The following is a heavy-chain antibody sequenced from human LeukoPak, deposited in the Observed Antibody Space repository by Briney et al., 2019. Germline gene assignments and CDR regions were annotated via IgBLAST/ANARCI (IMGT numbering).Heavy chain of an antibody. Sequence: GGSLRLSCAASGFTFSSYTMHWVRQAPGKGLEWVAVISYDGSNKYYTDSVKGRFTISRDNSKDTLYLQMNSLRGEDTAMFYCARELQYYFDYWGQGTLVTVSS. CDR2: ISYDGSNK. J-gene: IGHJ4*02. CDR1: GFTFSSYT. V-gene: IGHV3-30-3*01. D-gene: IGHD2-15*01. CDR3: ARELQYYFDY.